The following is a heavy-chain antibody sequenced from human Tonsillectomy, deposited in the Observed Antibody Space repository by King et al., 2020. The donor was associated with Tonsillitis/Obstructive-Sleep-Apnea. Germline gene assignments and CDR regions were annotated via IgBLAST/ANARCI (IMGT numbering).Heavy chain of an antibody. CDR3: AARGSGGGFDP. Sequence: VQLQESGPGLVKPSETLSLTCTVSGGSVSSYYWSWIRQPPGKGLEWIGYIYYDGNSNFNPSLKSRVTMSIDTSKNQFSLRMSSVTAADTAVYYCAARGSGGGFDPWGQGTLVTVSS. V-gene: IGHV4-59*02. D-gene: IGHD3-10*01. CDR2: IYYDGNS. CDR1: GGSVSSYY. J-gene: IGHJ5*02.